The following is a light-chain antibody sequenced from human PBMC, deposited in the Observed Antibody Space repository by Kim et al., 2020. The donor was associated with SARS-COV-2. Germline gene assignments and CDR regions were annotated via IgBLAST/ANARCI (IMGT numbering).Light chain of an antibody. Sequence: ADVGDRVTITCRASQGISKDLAWDQQKPGNAPKLLIFAASALQSGVPTRFSGSGSGTDFTLTISSLQPEDVATYYCQKYNGAPWTFGQGTKVEI. V-gene: IGKV1-27*01. CDR3: QKYNGAPWT. CDR2: AAS. J-gene: IGKJ1*01. CDR1: QGISKD.